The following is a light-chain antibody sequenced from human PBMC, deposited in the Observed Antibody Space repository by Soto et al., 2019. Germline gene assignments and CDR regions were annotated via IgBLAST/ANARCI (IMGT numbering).Light chain of an antibody. CDR3: QQRSDWPRT. V-gene: IGKV3-11*01. CDR1: QRIYGY. J-gene: IGKJ2*01. CDR2: DAS. Sequence: EIVLTQSPGTLSLSPGERATLSCRASQRIYGYLAWCQQRPGQAPRLVIYDASSRATGIPARFSASGSGSDFTLTISSLEPEDFAVYYCQQRSDWPRTFGRGTKLEIK.